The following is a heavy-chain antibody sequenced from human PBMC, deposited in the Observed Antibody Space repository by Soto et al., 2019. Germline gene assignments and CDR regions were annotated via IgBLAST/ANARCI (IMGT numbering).Heavy chain of an antibody. CDR1: GGTFSSYA. J-gene: IGHJ6*02. CDR2: IIPIFDTA. V-gene: IGHV1-69*12. Sequence: QVQLVQSGAEVTKPGSSVKVSCKASGGTFSSYAISWVRQAPGQGLEWMGGIIPIFDTADYAQKFQGRVTITADESTNTAYMELRSLRSADMAVCYCAGPSIGVTGYFSGMDVWGQGTTVTVSS. D-gene: IGHD3-22*01. CDR3: AGPSIGVTGYFSGMDV.